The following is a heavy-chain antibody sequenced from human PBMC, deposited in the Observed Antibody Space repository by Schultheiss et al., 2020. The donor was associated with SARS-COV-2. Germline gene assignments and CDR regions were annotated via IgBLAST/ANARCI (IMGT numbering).Heavy chain of an antibody. Sequence: SETLSLTCTISGGSISSSSDYWSWIRQSPGKGLEWIAYIHSNGRTNYSPSLKSRITISADTSKNQFSLKLNSVTAADAAVYYCARQSKYDSGGYQDAFDIWGQGTMVTVSS. CDR1: GGSISSSSDY. CDR2: IHSNGRT. J-gene: IGHJ3*02. D-gene: IGHD3-22*01. CDR3: ARQSKYDSGGYQDAFDI. V-gene: IGHV4-61*05.